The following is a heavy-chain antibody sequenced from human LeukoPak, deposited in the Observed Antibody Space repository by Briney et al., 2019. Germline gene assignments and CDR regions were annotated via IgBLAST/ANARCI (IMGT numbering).Heavy chain of an antibody. CDR1: GYTLTELS. CDR2: IIPIFGTA. J-gene: IGHJ4*02. Sequence: GASVKVSCKVSGYTLTELSMHWVRQAPGQGLEWMGGIIPIFGTANYAQKFQGRVTITADESTSTAYMELSSLRSEDTAVYYCARPRSGYDSSGYYSPFDYWGQGTLVTVSS. V-gene: IGHV1-69*13. D-gene: IGHD3-22*01. CDR3: ARPRSGYDSSGYYSPFDY.